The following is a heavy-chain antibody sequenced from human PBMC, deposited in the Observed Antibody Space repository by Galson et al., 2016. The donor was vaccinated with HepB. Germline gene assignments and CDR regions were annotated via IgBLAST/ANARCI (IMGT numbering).Heavy chain of an antibody. CDR3: LQRHRHYDRTGYPLL. CDR2: IYRDDEK. CDR1: GFSLITSEVG. D-gene: IGHD3-22*01. Sequence: PALVKPTQTLTLTCALSGFSLITSEVGVGWIRQPPGKALEWLAVIYRDDEKRYRPSLKSRLGITDDSSRNQVVLTVTNMDPLDTATYYLLQRHRHYDRTGYPLLWGQGALVTVSS. V-gene: IGHV2-5*02. J-gene: IGHJ4*02.